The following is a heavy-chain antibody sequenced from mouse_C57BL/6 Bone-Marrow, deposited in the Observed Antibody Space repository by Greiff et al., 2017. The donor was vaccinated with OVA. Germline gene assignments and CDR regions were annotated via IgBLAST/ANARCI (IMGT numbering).Heavy chain of an antibody. CDR3: AIDYFDY. V-gene: IGHV5-17*01. CDR1: GFTFSDYG. J-gene: IGHJ2*01. CDR2: ISSGSSTI. Sequence: EVHLVESGGGLVKPGGSLKLSCAASGFTFSDYGMHWVRQAPEKGLVWVAYISSGSSTIYYADTVKGRFTISRDNAKNTLFLQMTSLRAEDTAMYYCAIDYFDYWGQGTTLTVSS.